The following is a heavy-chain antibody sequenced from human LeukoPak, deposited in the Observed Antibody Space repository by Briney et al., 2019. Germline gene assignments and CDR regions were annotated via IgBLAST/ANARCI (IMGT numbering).Heavy chain of an antibody. J-gene: IGHJ6*02. CDR2: IYSGGST. D-gene: IGHD5-12*01. V-gene: IGHV3-66*01. CDR1: GFTVSSNY. Sequence: GGSLRLSCAASGFTVSSNYMSWVRQAPGKGLEWVSLIYSGGSTYYADSVKGRFTISRDNAKNTLYLQMNSLRAEDTAVYYCARVPGYIGYFYGMDVWGQGTTVTVSS. CDR3: ARVPGYIGYFYGMDV.